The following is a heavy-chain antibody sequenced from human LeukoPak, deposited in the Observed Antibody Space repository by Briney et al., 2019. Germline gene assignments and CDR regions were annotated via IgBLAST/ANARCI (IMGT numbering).Heavy chain of an antibody. CDR2: IIPIFGTA. Sequence: GASVKVSCKASGGTFSSYAISWVRQAPGQGLEWMGGIIPIFGTANYAQKFQGRVTIIADESTSTAYMELSSLRSEDTAVYYCARECSSTSCFDYWGQGTLVTVSS. D-gene: IGHD2-2*01. CDR3: ARECSSTSCFDY. J-gene: IGHJ4*02. V-gene: IGHV1-69*01. CDR1: GGTFSSYA.